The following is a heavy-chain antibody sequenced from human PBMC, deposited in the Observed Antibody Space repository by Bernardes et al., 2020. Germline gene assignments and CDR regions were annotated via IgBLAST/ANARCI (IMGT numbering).Heavy chain of an antibody. D-gene: IGHD2-2*01. V-gene: IGHV3-48*03. CDR1: GFTFSSYE. CDR3: ARDRCSGTTCYSRDAFDI. Sequence: GSLRLSCAASGFTFSSYEMSWVRQAPGKGLEWVSYISNSGNTIYYADSVKGRFTMSRDNAKNSLYLQMYSLRAEDTAVYYCARDRCSGTTCYSRDAFDIWGQGTMVTVSS. CDR2: ISNSGNTI. J-gene: IGHJ3*02.